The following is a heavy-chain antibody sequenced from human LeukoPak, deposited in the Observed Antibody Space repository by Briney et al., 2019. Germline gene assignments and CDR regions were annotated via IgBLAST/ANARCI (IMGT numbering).Heavy chain of an antibody. CDR3: ARQTGYCSGGSCYYYYYYYYMDV. Sequence: SETLSLTCSVSGGSISSSTYDWGWIRQPPGKGLEWIGSIYYSASTYYNPSLKSRVTISVDTSKNQFSLKLSSVTAADTAVYYCARQTGYCSGGSCYYYYYYYYMDVWGKGTTVTVSS. V-gene: IGHV4-39*01. CDR1: GGSISSSTYD. CDR2: IYYSAST. J-gene: IGHJ6*03. D-gene: IGHD2-15*01.